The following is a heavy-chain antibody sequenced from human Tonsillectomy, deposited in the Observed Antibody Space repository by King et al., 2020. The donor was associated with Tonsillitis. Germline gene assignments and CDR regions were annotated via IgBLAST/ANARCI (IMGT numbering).Heavy chain of an antibody. CDR2: ISYRGST. Sequence: MQLQESGPGLVKPSETLSLTCTVSGASISSYYWNWIRQPPGKGLEWIGYISYRGSTNYNPSLKSRVTISEATSKNPFSLKLSSVTAADTAMYYCARKREGYYYYYMDVWGKGTTVTVSS. V-gene: IGHV4-59*08. CDR3: ARKREGYYYYYMDV. CDR1: GASISSYY. J-gene: IGHJ6*03.